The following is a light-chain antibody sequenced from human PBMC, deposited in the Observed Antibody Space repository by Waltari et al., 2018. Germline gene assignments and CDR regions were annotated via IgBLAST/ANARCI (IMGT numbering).Light chain of an antibody. V-gene: IGKV3-15*01. J-gene: IGKJ2*01. CDR3: QQYNNWPPMYT. CDR2: GAS. Sequence: EIVMTQSPATLSVSTGARATLSCRASQSVNNYLAWYQQKPGQAPRLLIYGASTMATGVPARFSGSGSGTEFTLTISSLQSEDFAVYYCQQYNNWPPMYTFGQRTKVEIK. CDR1: QSVNNY.